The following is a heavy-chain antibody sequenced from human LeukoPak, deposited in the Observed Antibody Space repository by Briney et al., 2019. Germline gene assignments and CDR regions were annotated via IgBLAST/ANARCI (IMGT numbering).Heavy chain of an antibody. CDR2: INSDGSNT. D-gene: IGHD3-10*01. CDR1: GFTYSNYY. Sequence: GESLRLSCAASGFTYSNYYMHWVRQAPGKGLVWVSHINSDGSNTNYADSVKGRFTISRDNAKTSLYLQMNSLRAEDTAFYYCARARGSGSYYNVLDYWGQGTLVTVSP. CDR3: ARARGSGSYYNVLDY. J-gene: IGHJ4*02. V-gene: IGHV3-74*01.